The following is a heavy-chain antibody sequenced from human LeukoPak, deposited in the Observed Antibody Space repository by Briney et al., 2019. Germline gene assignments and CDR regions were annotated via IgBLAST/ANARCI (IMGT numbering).Heavy chain of an antibody. Sequence: GSLRLSCAASGFTFSSYAMNWVRQAPGKGLEWVSAISGGGGTTYYADSVKGRFTISRDNSKNTLFLQMNSLRAEDTAVYYCAKDREGLSSGYDLGYFDYWGQGTLVTVFS. CDR1: GFTFSSYA. D-gene: IGHD5-12*01. CDR2: ISGGGGTT. J-gene: IGHJ4*02. V-gene: IGHV3-23*01. CDR3: AKDREGLSSGYDLGYFDY.